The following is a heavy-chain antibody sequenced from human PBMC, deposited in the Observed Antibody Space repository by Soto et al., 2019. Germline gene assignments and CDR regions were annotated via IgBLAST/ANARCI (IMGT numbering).Heavy chain of an antibody. CDR2: ISSSGSII. CDR1: GFTFSSYE. J-gene: IGHJ6*02. D-gene: IGHD3-16*02. Sequence: PGGSLRLSCAASGFTFSSYEMNWVRQAPGKGLEWVSYISSSGSIIYYADSVKGRFTISRDNAKNSLYLQMNSLRAEDTAVYYCARSTGYDYVWGSYPTIYYYYGMDVWGQGTTVTVSS. V-gene: IGHV3-48*03. CDR3: ARSTGYDYVWGSYPTIYYYYGMDV.